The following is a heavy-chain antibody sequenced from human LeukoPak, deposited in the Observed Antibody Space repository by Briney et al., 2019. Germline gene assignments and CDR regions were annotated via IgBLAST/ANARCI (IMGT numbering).Heavy chain of an antibody. J-gene: IGHJ5*02. CDR2: MNPNSGNT. CDR1: VYTFTSYD. D-gene: IGHD1-1*01. CDR3: ARGEDPTKHTNR. V-gene: IGHV1-8*01. Sequence: ASVKVSCKASVYTFTSYDINWVRQATGQGLEWMGWMNPNSGNTGYAQKFQGRVTMTRNTSISTAYMELSSLRSEDTAVYYCARGEDPTKHTNRWGQGTLVTVSS.